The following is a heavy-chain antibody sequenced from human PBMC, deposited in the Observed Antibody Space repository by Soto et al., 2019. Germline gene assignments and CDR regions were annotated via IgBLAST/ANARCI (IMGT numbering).Heavy chain of an antibody. J-gene: IGHJ4*02. D-gene: IGHD2-15*01. CDR3: VRQCSGGSCFPFDY. CDR1: GGTFSSYT. CDR2: IIPILGIA. V-gene: IGHV1-69*02. Sequence: ASVKVSCKASGGTFSSYTISWVRQAPGQGLEWMGRIIPILGIANYAQKFQGRVTITAGKSTSTAYMELSSLRSEDTAVYYCVRQCSGGSCFPFDYWGQGTLVTVSS.